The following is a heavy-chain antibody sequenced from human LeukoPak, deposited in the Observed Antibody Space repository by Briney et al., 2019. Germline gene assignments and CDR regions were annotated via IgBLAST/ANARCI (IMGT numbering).Heavy chain of an antibody. Sequence: GESLKISCKGSGYSITSYWVAWVRHMPGEGLEGMGTIYPGDSDTKYCPSFEGHVIFSADKSISTAYLEWSSLKASDTAMYYCASQGASGPLDYWGQGTLVTVSS. J-gene: IGHJ4*02. CDR3: ASQGASGPLDY. CDR2: IYPGDSDT. CDR1: GYSITSYW. V-gene: IGHV5-51*01.